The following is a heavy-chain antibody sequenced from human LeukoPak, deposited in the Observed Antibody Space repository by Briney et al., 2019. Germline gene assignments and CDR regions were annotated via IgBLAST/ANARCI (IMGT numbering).Heavy chain of an antibody. Sequence: ASVKVSCKVSGYTLTELSMHWVRQAPGKGLEWMGGFDPEDWETIYAQKFQGRVTMTEDTSTDTAYMELSSLRSEDTAVYYCATDLEGSGSSGRYYYYGMDVWGKGTTVTVSS. J-gene: IGHJ6*04. D-gene: IGHD3-10*01. V-gene: IGHV1-24*01. CDR2: FDPEDWET. CDR1: GYTLTELS. CDR3: ATDLEGSGSSGRYYYYGMDV.